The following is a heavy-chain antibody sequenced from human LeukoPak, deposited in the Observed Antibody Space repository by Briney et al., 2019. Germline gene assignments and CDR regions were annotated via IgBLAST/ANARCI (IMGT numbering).Heavy chain of an antibody. V-gene: IGHV3-30*18. J-gene: IGHJ4*02. D-gene: IGHD3/OR15-3a*01. Sequence: GGSLRLSCAASGFTFSSYGMHWVRQAPGKGLEWMAVISYDGSNKYYADSVKGRFTISRDNSKNTLYLQMNSLRAEDTAVYYCAKVTSEDLGDYFDYWGQGTLVTVSS. CDR2: ISYDGSNK. CDR1: GFTFSSYG. CDR3: AKVTSEDLGDYFDY.